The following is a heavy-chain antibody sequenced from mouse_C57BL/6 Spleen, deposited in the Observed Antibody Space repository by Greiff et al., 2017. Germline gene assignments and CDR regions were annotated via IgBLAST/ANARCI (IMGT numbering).Heavy chain of an antibody. D-gene: IGHD1-1*01. V-gene: IGHV1-50*01. J-gene: IGHJ4*01. Sequence: QVQLKQPGAELVKPGASVKLSCKASGYTFTSYWMQWVKQRPGQGLEWIGEIDPSDSYTNYNQKFKGKATLTVDTSSSTAYMQLSSLTSEDSAVXYCARSGYYYGSTYYAMDYWGQGTSVTVSS. CDR1: GYTFTSYW. CDR3: ARSGYYYGSTYYAMDY. CDR2: IDPSDSYT.